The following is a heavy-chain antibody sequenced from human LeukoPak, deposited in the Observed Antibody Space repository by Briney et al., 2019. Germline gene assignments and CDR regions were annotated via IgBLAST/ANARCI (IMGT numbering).Heavy chain of an antibody. V-gene: IGHV3-43*01. Sequence: PGGSLRLSCAVSGFTFGDYSMHWVRQGPGKGLEWVSLISWDGGSTFCADSVKGRFTISRDNTKNSLYLQMNSLRTEDTALYYCAKDKGGKAGTDYYYGMDVWGQGTTVTVSS. CDR1: GFTFGDYS. CDR3: AKDKGGKAGTDYYYGMDV. CDR2: ISWDGGST. J-gene: IGHJ6*02. D-gene: IGHD3-16*01.